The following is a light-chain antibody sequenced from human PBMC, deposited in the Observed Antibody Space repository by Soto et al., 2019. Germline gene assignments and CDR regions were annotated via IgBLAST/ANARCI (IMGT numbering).Light chain of an antibody. V-gene: IGKV1-5*01. J-gene: IGKJ1*01. CDR3: QQYNSYWWT. CDR2: DAS. CDR1: QSISSW. Sequence: DIQMTQSPSTLSASVGDRVTITCRASQSISSWLAWYQQKPGKAPKLLIYDASSLESGVPSRFSGSGSGTEFTLTISSLQPDDFATYYCQQYNSYWWTLGQGTKVDI.